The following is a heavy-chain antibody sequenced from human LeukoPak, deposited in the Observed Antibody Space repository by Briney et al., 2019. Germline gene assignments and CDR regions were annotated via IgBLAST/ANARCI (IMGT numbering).Heavy chain of an antibody. D-gene: IGHD3-10*01. CDR2: ISSSSSYI. J-gene: IGHJ3*02. V-gene: IGHV3-21*01. CDR1: GFTFSSYT. CDR3: ARDFLTGPNTGGAFDI. Sequence: GGSLRLSCAASGFTFSSYTMNWVRQAPGKGLEWVSSISSSSSYIYYAGSVKGRFTISRDNAKNSLYLQMTSLRAEDTAVHFCARDFLTGPNTGGAFDIWGQGTMVTVSS.